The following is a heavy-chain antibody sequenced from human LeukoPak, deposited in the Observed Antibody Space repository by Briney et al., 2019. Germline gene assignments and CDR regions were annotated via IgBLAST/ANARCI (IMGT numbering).Heavy chain of an antibody. J-gene: IGHJ4*02. D-gene: IGHD3-22*01. Sequence: PSETLSLTCTVSGASIRSHHWTWIRQPPGKGLEWIGNVYYVGSTSYNPSLKSRVTISLDTSKNQFSLETNSVTAADTAVYYCARSGDSSAYYSFWGQGILVTVSS. CDR2: VYYVGST. CDR3: ARSGDSSAYYSF. CDR1: GASIRSHH. V-gene: IGHV4-59*11.